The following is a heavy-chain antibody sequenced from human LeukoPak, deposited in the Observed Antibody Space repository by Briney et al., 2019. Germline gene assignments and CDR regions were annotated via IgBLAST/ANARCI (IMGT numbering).Heavy chain of an antibody. D-gene: IGHD3-10*01. V-gene: IGHV1-2*02. CDR3: ARELMVRGVIHWFDP. CDR1: GYTFTGYY. J-gene: IGHJ5*02. CDR2: INPNSGGT. Sequence: ASVKVSCKASGYTFTGYYMHWVRQAPGQGLEWMGWINPNSGGTNYAQKLQGRVTMTRDTSISTAYMELSRLRSDDTAVYYCARELMVRGVIHWFDPWGQGTLVTVSS.